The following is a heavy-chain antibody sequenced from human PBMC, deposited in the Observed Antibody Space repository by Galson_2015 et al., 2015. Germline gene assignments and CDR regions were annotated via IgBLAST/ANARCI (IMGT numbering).Heavy chain of an antibody. CDR3: ARHADSSGWPYYFDY. J-gene: IGHJ4*02. CDR1: GGTFSSYA. D-gene: IGHD6-19*01. V-gene: IGHV1-69*06. Sequence: SVKVSCKASGGTFSSYAISWVRQAPGQGLEWMGGIIPIFGTANYAQKFQGRVTITADKSTSTAYMELSSLRSEDTAVYYCARHADSSGWPYYFDYWGQGTLVTVSS. CDR2: IIPIFGTA.